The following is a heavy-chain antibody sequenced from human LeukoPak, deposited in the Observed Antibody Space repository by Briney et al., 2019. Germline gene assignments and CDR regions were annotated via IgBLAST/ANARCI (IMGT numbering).Heavy chain of an antibody. CDR3: AKGGSYAPLDY. V-gene: IGHV3-23*01. CDR1: GFTFTDSA. CDR2: ISTSGGDT. Sequence: GGSPRLSCAASGFTFTDSAMTWVRQAPGKGLEWVSAISTSGGDTIYTDSVKGRFTISRDNSKNTLYLQMNSLRAEDTAIYYCAKGGSYAPLDYWGQGTLVTVSS. J-gene: IGHJ4*02. D-gene: IGHD1-26*01.